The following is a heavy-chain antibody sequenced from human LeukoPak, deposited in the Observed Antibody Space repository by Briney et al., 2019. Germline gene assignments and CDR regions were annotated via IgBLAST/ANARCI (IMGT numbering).Heavy chain of an antibody. J-gene: IGHJ4*02. Sequence: GGCLRPSCAPYASTFDYQSTHCVRQAPRKGMGWVSGISRNSSSTGYADSVKSRFTISRDNAKNSLYLQMNSLRAEDTALYYCAKVRYSSGYYYLDYWGQGTLVTVSS. V-gene: IGHV3-9*01. CDR1: ASTFDYQS. D-gene: IGHD3-22*01. CDR2: ISRNSSST. CDR3: AKVRYSSGYYYLDY.